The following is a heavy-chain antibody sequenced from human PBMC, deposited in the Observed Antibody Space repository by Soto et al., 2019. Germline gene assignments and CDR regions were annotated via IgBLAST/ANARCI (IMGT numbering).Heavy chain of an antibody. V-gene: IGHV3-49*04. CDR2: IRSKAYGGTT. CDR1: GFTFGDYA. Sequence: PGGSLRLSCTASGFTFGDYAMSWVRQAPGKGLEWVGFIRSKAYGGTTEYAASVKGRFTISRDDSKSIAYLQMNSLKTEDTAVYYCTRDIVATSRYYYYGMDVWGQGTTVTGSS. J-gene: IGHJ6*02. CDR3: TRDIVATSRYYYYGMDV. D-gene: IGHD5-12*01.